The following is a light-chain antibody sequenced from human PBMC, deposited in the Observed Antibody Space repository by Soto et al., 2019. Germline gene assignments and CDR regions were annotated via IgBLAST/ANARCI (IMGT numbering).Light chain of an antibody. V-gene: IGKV1-5*03. CDR1: QSISGW. J-gene: IGKJ1*01. CDR3: QQYNANWT. CDR2: KAS. Sequence: DIQMTQSPSTLSASVGDRVTITCRASQSISGWLAWYQQKPGKAPKLLIYKASPLDSGVPSRFSGSGSGTEFTLAISSLQPDDFATYYCQQYNANWTFGQGTKVEV.